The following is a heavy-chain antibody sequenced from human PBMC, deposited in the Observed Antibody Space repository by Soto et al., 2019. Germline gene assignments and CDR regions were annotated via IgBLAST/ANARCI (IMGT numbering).Heavy chain of an antibody. D-gene: IGHD6-19*01. CDR1: GGSISSYY. CDR2: IYYSGST. Sequence: PSETLALTCTVSGGSISSYYWSWIRQPPGKGLEWIGYIYYSGSTNYNPSLKSRVTISVDTSKNQFSLKLSSVTAADTAVYYCARSLASSYSSRRNWFXPWGQGTLVXVSS. J-gene: IGHJ5*02. CDR3: ARSLASSYSSRRNWFXP. V-gene: IGHV4-59*01.